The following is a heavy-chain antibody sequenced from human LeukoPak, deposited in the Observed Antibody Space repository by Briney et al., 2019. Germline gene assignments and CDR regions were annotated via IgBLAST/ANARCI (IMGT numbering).Heavy chain of an antibody. CDR3: AADNTGNPPYDP. J-gene: IGHJ5*02. V-gene: IGHV1-2*02. Sequence: ASVRVSCKASRYTFTGYFMHWVRQAPGQGLEWMGWINVNSGATKYAQKFQGRVTMTRDTSVSTAYMDLSSLRSDDTAVYYCAADNTGNPPYDPWGQGTLVTVSS. D-gene: IGHD2-8*02. CDR1: RYTFTGYF. CDR2: INVNSGAT.